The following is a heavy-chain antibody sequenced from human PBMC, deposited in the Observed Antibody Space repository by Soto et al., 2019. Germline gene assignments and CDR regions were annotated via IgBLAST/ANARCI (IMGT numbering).Heavy chain of an antibody. D-gene: IGHD1-26*01. J-gene: IGHJ4*01. CDR3: ARDLAKCGGSACFDY. V-gene: IGHV1-2*02. Sequence: QGPLLQSGAEVKKPGASVNVSCKASGYTFTVYYMHWVRQAPGQGLEWMGWINPKSGGTMYPQKFQGRVTMTWDTAISTAYMALTRLRSDDTAVYYCARDLAKCGGSACFDYWCHGNLCTVSS. CDR2: INPKSGGT. CDR1: GYTFTVYY.